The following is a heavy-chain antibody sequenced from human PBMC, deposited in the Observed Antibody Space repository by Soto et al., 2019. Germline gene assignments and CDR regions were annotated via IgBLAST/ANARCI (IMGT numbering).Heavy chain of an antibody. D-gene: IGHD2-2*02. Sequence: QMQLVQSGPEVKKPGTSVKVSCKASGFTFTSSAVQWVRQARGQRLEWIGWIVVGSGNTNYAQKXQEKVTITRDXXTXTXXMELSSLRSEDTAVYYCVAPEVRYCISTSCYRTDYWGQGTLVTVSS. V-gene: IGHV1-58*01. J-gene: IGHJ4*02. CDR1: GFTFTSSA. CDR2: IVVGSGNT. CDR3: VAPEVRYCISTSCYRTDY.